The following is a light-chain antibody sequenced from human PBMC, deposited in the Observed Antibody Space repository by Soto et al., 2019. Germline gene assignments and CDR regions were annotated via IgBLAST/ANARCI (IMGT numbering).Light chain of an antibody. Sequence: DIVLTQSPGTLSLSPEERATLSCRASQSVNSNYLAWYQQKPGQAPRLLIFGASTRATGISDRFRGSGSGTDFTLTINRLEPEDFAVYYCQQYGRTFGQGTKLEIK. J-gene: IGKJ2*01. CDR1: QSVNSNY. CDR2: GAS. CDR3: QQYGRT. V-gene: IGKV3-20*01.